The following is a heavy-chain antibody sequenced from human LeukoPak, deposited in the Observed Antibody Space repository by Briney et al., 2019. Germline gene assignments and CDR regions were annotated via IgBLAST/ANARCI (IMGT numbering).Heavy chain of an antibody. D-gene: IGHD3-22*01. J-gene: IGHJ5*02. CDR2: IYYSGTT. CDR3: ARASGGYYNNWFDP. V-gene: IGHV4-39*01. Sequence: SETLSLTCSVSGGSVSSSDYYWGWIRQPPGKGLEWIGSIYYSGTTYYNPSLKSRVTISVDTSKNQFSLKVTSVTAADTAIYYCARASGGYYNNWFDPWGQGTLVTVSS. CDR1: GGSVSSSDYY.